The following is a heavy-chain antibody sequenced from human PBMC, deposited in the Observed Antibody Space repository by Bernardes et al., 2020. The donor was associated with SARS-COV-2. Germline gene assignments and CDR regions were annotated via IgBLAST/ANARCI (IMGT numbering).Heavy chain of an antibody. D-gene: IGHD5-18*01. J-gene: IGHJ4*02. CDR3: AKDFTDTAMVWSDY. CDR1: GFTFSTYA. CDR2: ISGSGGST. V-gene: IGHV3-23*01. Sequence: GGSLRLSCAASGFTFSTYAMHWVRQAPGKGLEWVAVISGSGGSTYYADSVKGRFTISRDNSKNTLYLQMNSLRAEDTAVYYCAKDFTDTAMVWSDYWGQGTLVTVSS.